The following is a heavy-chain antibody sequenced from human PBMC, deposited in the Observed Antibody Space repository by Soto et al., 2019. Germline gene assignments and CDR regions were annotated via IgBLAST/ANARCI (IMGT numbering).Heavy chain of an antibody. D-gene: IGHD5-18*01. Sequence: QVQLVESGGGVVQPGRSLRLSCAASEFTFSSYGMHWVRQAPGKGLEWVAVISYDGSNKYYADSVKGRFTISRDNSKNTLYLQMNSLRAEDTAVYYCAKDLTQLYYFDYWGQGTLVTVSS. CDR2: ISYDGSNK. CDR3: AKDLTQLYYFDY. CDR1: EFTFSSYG. J-gene: IGHJ4*02. V-gene: IGHV3-30*18.